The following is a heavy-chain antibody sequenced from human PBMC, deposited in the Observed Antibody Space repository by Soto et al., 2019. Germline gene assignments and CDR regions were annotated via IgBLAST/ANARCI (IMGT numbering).Heavy chain of an antibody. J-gene: IGHJ6*02. Sequence: LSLTCTVSGGSVSTGSYDWSWIRQPPGKGLEWIGKIFFTGSAHYNPSLRNRVTMSVDTSKDQFSLTLTSVTAADTAVYYCARDGHGMDVWGQGTTVTVSS. CDR2: IFFTGSA. CDR1: GGSVSTGSYD. V-gene: IGHV4-61*01. CDR3: ARDGHGMDV.